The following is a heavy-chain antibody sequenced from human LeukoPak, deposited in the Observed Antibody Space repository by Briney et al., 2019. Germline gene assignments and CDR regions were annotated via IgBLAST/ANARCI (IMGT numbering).Heavy chain of an antibody. J-gene: IGHJ5*02. D-gene: IGHD3-9*01. CDR3: ARGPDDWFLRNWFDP. V-gene: IGHV4-39*07. CDR2: IYYSGST. CDR1: GGSISSSSYY. Sequence: SETLSLTCTVSGGSISSSSYYWGWIRQPPGKGLEWIGSIYYSGSTYYNPSLKSRVTISVDTSKNQFSLKLSSVTAADTAVYYCARGPDDWFLRNWFDPWGQGTLVTVSS.